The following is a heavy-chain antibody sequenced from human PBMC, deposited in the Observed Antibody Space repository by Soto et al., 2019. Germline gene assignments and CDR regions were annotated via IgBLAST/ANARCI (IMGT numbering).Heavy chain of an antibody. J-gene: IGHJ4*02. Sequence: EVQLVESGGGLVQPGGSLRLSCAVSGFTFSGDWMHWVHQAAGKGLVWVARINMDGSSTNYADSVKGRFTISRDNAKNTLYLQMNSLRVDDTAVYYCARGPRGLYHHDYWGQGALVTVSS. D-gene: IGHD1-26*01. V-gene: IGHV3-74*01. CDR2: INMDGSST. CDR1: GFTFSGDW. CDR3: ARGPRGLYHHDY.